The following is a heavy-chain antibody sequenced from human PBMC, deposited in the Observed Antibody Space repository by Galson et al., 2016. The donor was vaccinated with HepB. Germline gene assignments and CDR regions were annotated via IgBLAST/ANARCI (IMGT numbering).Heavy chain of an antibody. CDR2: ISFDGSNT. V-gene: IGHV3-30*14. J-gene: IGHJ4*02. D-gene: IGHD2-2*01. CDR3: ARALWGQSCSSTSCVTGGLDY. CDR1: GFTLSSYA. Sequence: SLRLSCAASGFTLSSYAMHWVRQAPGQGLEWVALISFDGSNTYYVESVKGRFTISRDSSKNTMYLQMNSLRVEDTAVYYCARALWGQSCSSTSCVTGGLDYWGPGTLVTVSS.